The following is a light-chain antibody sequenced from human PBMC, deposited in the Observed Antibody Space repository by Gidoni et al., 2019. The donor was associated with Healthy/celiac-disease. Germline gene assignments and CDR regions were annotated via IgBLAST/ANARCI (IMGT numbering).Light chain of an antibody. J-gene: IGLJ3*02. CDR1: SSDVGGYNY. Sequence: QSPLTQPSSVSGSPGQSITISCTGTSSDVGGYNYVSWYQQHPGKAPKLMIYDVSNRPSGVSNRFSGSKSGNTASLTISGLQDEDEADYYCRSYTSSSTWVFGGGTKLTVL. V-gene: IGLV2-14*01. CDR2: DVS. CDR3: RSYTSSSTWV.